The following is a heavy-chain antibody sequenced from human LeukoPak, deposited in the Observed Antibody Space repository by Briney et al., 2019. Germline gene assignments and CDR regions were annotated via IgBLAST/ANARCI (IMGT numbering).Heavy chain of an antibody. Sequence: ASVKVSCKASGYTFTSFGISWVRQAPGQGLEWMGRISPYNGNTNYPQKVQGRITVTTDTSTSTAYMELRSLRSDDTAVYYCARDKNHYDTRGDFWGQGTLVTVSS. CDR3: ARDKNHYDTRGDF. V-gene: IGHV1-18*01. CDR1: GYTFTSFG. D-gene: IGHD3-22*01. J-gene: IGHJ4*02. CDR2: ISPYNGNT.